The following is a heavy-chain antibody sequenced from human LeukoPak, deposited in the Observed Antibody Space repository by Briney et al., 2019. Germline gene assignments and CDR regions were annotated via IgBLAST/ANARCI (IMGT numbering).Heavy chain of an antibody. D-gene: IGHD1-26*01. CDR1: GFTFSSYA. CDR3: AKDLGSSIFDY. CDR2: ISGSGGST. Sequence: GESLKISCAASGFTFSSYAMSWVRQAPGKGLEWVSAISGSGGSTYYADSVKGRFTISRDNSKNTLYLQMTSLRAEDTAVYYCAKDLGSSIFDYWGQGTLVTVSS. J-gene: IGHJ4*02. V-gene: IGHV3-23*01.